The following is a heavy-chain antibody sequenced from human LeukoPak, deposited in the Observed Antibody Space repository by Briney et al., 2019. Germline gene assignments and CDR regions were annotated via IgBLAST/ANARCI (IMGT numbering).Heavy chain of an antibody. Sequence: ASVKVSCKASGGTFSSYAISWVRQAPGQGLEWMGGIIPIFGTANYAQKFQGRVTITADESTSTAYMELSSPRSEDTAVYYCATHYEGMVVAATRWSEYGAFDIWGQGTMVTVSS. CDR2: IIPIFGTA. CDR1: GGTFSSYA. CDR3: ATHYEGMVVAATRWSEYGAFDI. J-gene: IGHJ3*02. V-gene: IGHV1-69*13. D-gene: IGHD2-15*01.